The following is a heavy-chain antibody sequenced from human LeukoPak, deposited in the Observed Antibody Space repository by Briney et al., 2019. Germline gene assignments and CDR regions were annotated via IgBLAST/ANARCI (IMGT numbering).Heavy chain of an antibody. D-gene: IGHD2-15*01. V-gene: IGHV1-3*03. J-gene: IGHJ6*03. CDR1: GYTFTNYA. Sequence: ASVKVSCKASGYTFTNYAIHWLRQASGQRPEWMGWINAANGNTKYAQEFQGRVSITRDTSASTAYMEMSGLTSEDMAVYYCARGRGTGGSNRDFYYYYYMDVWGTGTTVTVSS. CDR2: INAANGNT. CDR3: ARGRGTGGSNRDFYYYYYMDV.